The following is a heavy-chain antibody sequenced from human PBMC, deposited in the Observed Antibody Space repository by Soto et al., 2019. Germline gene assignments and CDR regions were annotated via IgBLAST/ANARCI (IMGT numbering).Heavy chain of an antibody. D-gene: IGHD2-21*02. CDR2: IDYTWIT. V-gene: IGHV4-30-4*01. Sequence: QVQLQESAPGLVKPSQTLSLTCTVSGGSVSSGGYYWGWIRQSPGKGLEWIGYIDYTWITSYNTSLKSRGIISVGTSKNKFSLMLTSVTAADTAMYYCATYVVLPASGMGWFDPWGQGTLVTVSS. J-gene: IGHJ5*02. CDR3: ATYVVLPASGMGWFDP. CDR1: GGSVSSGGYY.